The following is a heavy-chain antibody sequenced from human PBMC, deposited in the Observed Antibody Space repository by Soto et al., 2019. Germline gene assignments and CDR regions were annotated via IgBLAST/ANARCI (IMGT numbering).Heavy chain of an antibody. Sequence: VGSRRRSCAAAGFAFSSAWMSWVRQAPGKGLEWVGRLKSEAAGGTTDYAAPVKGRFTISRDDSKNPLYLQMNSLTTADTAVYYSSYDRSRGDYWGLGTLVTVSS. CDR2: LKSEAAGGTT. J-gene: IGHJ4*02. CDR3: SYDRSRGDY. D-gene: IGHD3-22*01. V-gene: IGHV3-15*01. CDR1: GFAFSSAW.